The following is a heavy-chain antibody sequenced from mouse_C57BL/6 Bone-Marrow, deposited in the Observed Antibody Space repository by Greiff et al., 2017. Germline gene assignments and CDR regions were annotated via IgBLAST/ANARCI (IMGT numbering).Heavy chain of an antibody. V-gene: IGHV1-18*01. CDR2: INPNNGGT. Sequence: EVQLVEPGPELVKPGASVKISCKASGYTFTDYNMDWVKQSHGQSLEWIGDINPNNGGTIYNQKFKSKATLTVDKSSSTAYMELRSLTSEDTAVYYCARRTETWSYYAMDYWGQGTSVTVTS. CDR3: ARRTETWSYYAMDY. CDR1: GYTFTDYN. J-gene: IGHJ4*01.